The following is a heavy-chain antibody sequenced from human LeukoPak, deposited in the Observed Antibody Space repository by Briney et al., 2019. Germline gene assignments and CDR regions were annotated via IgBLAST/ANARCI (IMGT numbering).Heavy chain of an antibody. D-gene: IGHD1-26*01. CDR1: EFIFSHYW. V-gene: IGHV4-59*04. CDR3: VKSGGYGLIDY. Sequence: PGESLRLSCAASEFIFSHYWMTWVRQPPGKGLEWIGNIYYTGSTYYNASLQSRVTISIDTSKNQFSLRLNSVTAADTAMYYCVKSGGYGLIDYWGQGTLVTVSS. J-gene: IGHJ4*02. CDR2: IYYTGST.